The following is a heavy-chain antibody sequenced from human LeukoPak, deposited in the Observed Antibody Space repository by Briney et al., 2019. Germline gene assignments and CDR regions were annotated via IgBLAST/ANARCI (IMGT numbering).Heavy chain of an antibody. CDR1: GGTFSSYA. CDR2: IIPILGIA. CDR3: ARGGSSSSIYYYYMDV. Sequence: ASVKVSCKASGGTFSSYAISWVRQAPGQGLEWMGRIIPILGIANYAQKFQGRVTITADKSTSTAYMELSSLRSEDTAVYYCARGGSSSSIYYYYMDVWGKGTTVTVSS. D-gene: IGHD6-6*01. V-gene: IGHV1-69*04. J-gene: IGHJ6*03.